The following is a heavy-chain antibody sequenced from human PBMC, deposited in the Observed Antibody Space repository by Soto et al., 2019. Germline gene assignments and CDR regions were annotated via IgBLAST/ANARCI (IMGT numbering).Heavy chain of an antibody. D-gene: IGHD3-22*01. CDR2: IIPIFGTA. J-gene: IGHJ4*02. Sequence: SVKVSCKASGGTFSSYAISWVRQAPGQGLEWMGGIIPIFGTANYAQKFQGRVTITADKYTSTAYMELSSLRSEDTAVYYCARANTYYYDSSGVGIGYWGQGTLVTVSS. V-gene: IGHV1-69*06. CDR1: GGTFSSYA. CDR3: ARANTYYYDSSGVGIGY.